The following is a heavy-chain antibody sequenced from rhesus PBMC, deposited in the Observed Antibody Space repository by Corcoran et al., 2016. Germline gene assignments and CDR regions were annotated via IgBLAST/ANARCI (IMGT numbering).Heavy chain of an antibody. CDR2: INYGGGST. CDR3: AREGAATGTRYFDF. Sequence: EVQLVESGGGLAKPGGSRELPCAALGVRCVDYYSPCVRQVSGKGLEWVSRINYGGGSTWYADSVKGRFTISRENAKNTLYFQMDSLRAEDTAVYYCAREGAATGTRYFDFWGQGVLVTVSS. V-gene: IGHV3-59*01. CDR1: GVRCVDYY. D-gene: IGHD6-25*01. J-gene: IGHJ4*01.